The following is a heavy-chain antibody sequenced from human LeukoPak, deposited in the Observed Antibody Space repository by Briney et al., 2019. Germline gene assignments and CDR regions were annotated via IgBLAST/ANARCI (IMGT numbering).Heavy chain of an antibody. J-gene: IGHJ4*02. V-gene: IGHV3-23*01. Sequence: GGSLRLSCAASGFTFSSYAMSWVRQAPRKGLEWVSTISGSGGSTYYTDSVKGRFTISRDNAKNSLFLQMNSLRAEDTALYYCARRFDYWGRGTLVTVSS. CDR1: GFTFSSYA. CDR2: ISGSGGST. CDR3: ARRFDY.